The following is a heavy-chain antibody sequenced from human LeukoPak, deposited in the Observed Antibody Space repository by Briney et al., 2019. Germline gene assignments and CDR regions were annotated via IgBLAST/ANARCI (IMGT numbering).Heavy chain of an antibody. J-gene: IGHJ3*02. D-gene: IGHD3-22*01. CDR3: AREYYYDSSGYYYVGAFDI. CDR1: GGSISSGGYY. CDR2: IYYRGIT. Sequence: SETLSLTCTVSGGSISSGGYYWSWIRQHPGRGLECLVYIYYRGITYYNPSRKSRVTISVDTSKNQFFLMLSSVTAADTAVYYCAREYYYDSSGYYYVGAFDIWGQGTMVTVSS. V-gene: IGHV4-31*03.